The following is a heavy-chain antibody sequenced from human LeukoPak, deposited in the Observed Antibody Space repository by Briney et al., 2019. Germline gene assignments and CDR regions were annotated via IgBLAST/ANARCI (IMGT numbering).Heavy chain of an antibody. CDR1: GGSISNYY. V-gene: IGHV4-59*13. J-gene: IGHJ5*02. D-gene: IGHD3-16*01. CDR3: ARGPYGGTNWFDP. CDR2: VFYSGVT. Sequence: SETLSLTCTVSGGSISNYYWSWIRQPPGKGLQWIGFVFYSGVTNYNPSLRSRVTISVDTSKNQFSLNLSSVTAADTAVYYRARGPYGGTNWFDPWGQGTLVTVSS.